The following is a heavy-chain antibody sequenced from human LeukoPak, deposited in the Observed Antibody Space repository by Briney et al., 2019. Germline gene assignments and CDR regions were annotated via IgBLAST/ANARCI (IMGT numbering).Heavy chain of an antibody. CDR2: MNPNSGNT. CDR3: ARGIAAAGTGSYFDY. CDR1: GYTFTSYD. Sequence: ASVKVSCKASGYTFTSYDINWVRQATGQGLGWMGWMNPNSGNTGYAQKFQGRVAMTRNTSISTAYVELSSLRSEDTAVYYCARGIAAAGTGSYFDYWGQGTLVTVSS. D-gene: IGHD6-13*01. V-gene: IGHV1-8*01. J-gene: IGHJ4*02.